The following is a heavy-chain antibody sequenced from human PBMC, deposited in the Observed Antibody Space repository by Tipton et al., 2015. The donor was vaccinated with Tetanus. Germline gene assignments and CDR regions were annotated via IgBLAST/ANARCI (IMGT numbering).Heavy chain of an antibody. CDR1: GGSISSYY. CDR3: ARHSGWYNFFNGVDV. CDR2: IYFSRHT. Sequence: TLSLTCTVSGGSISSYYWSWIRQPPGKGLEWIGYIYFSRHTKYNPSFKSRVTFSLDTSQNQISLQLTSVTAADTAVYYCARHSGWYNFFNGVDVWGLGTTVTVSS. V-gene: IGHV4-59*07. J-gene: IGHJ6*02. D-gene: IGHD6-19*01.